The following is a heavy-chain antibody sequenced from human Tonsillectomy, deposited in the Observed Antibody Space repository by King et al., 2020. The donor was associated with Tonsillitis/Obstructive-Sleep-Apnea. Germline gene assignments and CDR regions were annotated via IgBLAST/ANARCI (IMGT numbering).Heavy chain of an antibody. D-gene: IGHD3-22*01. V-gene: IGHV3-23*04. CDR2: IGGSGAST. CDR3: AKDYDSSGYYPSTYYYMDV. Sequence: VQLVESGGGLVQPGGSLRLSCAASGFIFSSYAMTWVRQAPGKGLEWVSVIGGSGASTYYADSVKGRFTISRDNSKNTMYLQMNSLRAEDTAVYYCAKDYDSSGYYPSTYYYMDVPGKGTAVTVSS. J-gene: IGHJ6*03. CDR1: GFIFSSYA.